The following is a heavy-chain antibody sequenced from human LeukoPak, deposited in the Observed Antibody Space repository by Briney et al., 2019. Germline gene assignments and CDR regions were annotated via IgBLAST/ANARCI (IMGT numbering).Heavy chain of an antibody. CDR2: INQDGTEK. Sequence: GGSLRLSCAASGFTFTTYWMSWVRQLLGKGLEWVANINQDGTEKYYVDSVKGRFTISRDNAKNSLDLQMNSLRVEDTGIYYCVKVAKYYYGSETYYFFEHWGQGTPVTASS. CDR3: VKVAKYYYGSETYYFFEH. J-gene: IGHJ4*02. D-gene: IGHD3-10*01. V-gene: IGHV3-7*01. CDR1: GFTFTTYW.